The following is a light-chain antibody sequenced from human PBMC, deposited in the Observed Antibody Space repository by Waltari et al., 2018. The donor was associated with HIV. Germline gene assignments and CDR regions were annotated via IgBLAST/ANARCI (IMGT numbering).Light chain of an antibody. CDR3: QQYNDWPLGT. Sequence: EIVMTQSPATLSVSPGERATLSCRASQSVSSNLAWYQQKPGQAPRLLMYSASTRATDIPARFSGSGSGTEFTLTISSLQSEDFAVYYCQQYNDWPLGTFGHGTKVEIK. V-gene: IGKV3-15*01. CDR1: QSVSSN. J-gene: IGKJ1*01. CDR2: SAS.